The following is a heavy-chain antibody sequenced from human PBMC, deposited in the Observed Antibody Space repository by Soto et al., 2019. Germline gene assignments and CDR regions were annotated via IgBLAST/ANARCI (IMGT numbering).Heavy chain of an antibody. CDR2: IYHSGST. CDR1: GGSISSSNW. J-gene: IGHJ5*01. V-gene: IGHV4-4*02. Sequence: SETLSLTCAVSGGSISSSNWWSWVRQPPGKGLEWIGEIYHSGSTNYNPSLKGRVTISVDKSKNQFSLKLSSVTAADTAVYYCARRGRRAAAGTGWFDPWGQGTLVTVSS. D-gene: IGHD6-13*01. CDR3: ARRGRRAAAGTGWFDP.